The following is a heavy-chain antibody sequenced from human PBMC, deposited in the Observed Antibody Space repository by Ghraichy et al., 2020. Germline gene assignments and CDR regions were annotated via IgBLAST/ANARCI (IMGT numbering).Heavy chain of an antibody. J-gene: IGHJ4*02. CDR1: GFTFNIYG. Sequence: GGSLRLSCAASGFTFNIYGMNWVRQAPGKGLEWVSYISSTSSAMYYADSVKGQFTISRDNAKNSLYLQMNSLRDEDTAVYYCASNLPPMDWGQGTLVTVSS. D-gene: IGHD5-24*01. CDR2: ISSTSSAM. V-gene: IGHV3-48*02. CDR3: ASNLPPMD.